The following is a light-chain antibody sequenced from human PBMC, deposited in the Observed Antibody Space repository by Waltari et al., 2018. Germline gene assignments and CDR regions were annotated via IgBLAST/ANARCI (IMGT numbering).Light chain of an antibody. CDR3: QQYDNVPR. CDR1: QDISHY. J-gene: IGKJ4*01. Sequence: DIQMTQSPSSLSASVGDRVTITCHASQDISHYLNWYQQKRGRAPKLLISDVSNLQRGVPSRVSGSGSGTDFTFTISSLQPEDIATYYSQQYDNVPRFGGGTKVEIK. CDR2: DVS. V-gene: IGKV1-33*01.